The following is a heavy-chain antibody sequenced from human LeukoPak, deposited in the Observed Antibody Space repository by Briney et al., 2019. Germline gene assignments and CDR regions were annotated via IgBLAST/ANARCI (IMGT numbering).Heavy chain of an antibody. V-gene: IGHV3-30-3*01. J-gene: IGHJ4*02. Sequence: GRSLRLSCAASGFTLSSYAMHWVRQAPGNGLEWVAVISYDGSNKYHADSVKGRFTISRDNSKNTLYLQMNSLRIEDTAVYYCVRVPEYSSSSGDFDFWGQGTLVTVSS. CDR1: GFTLSSYA. CDR2: ISYDGSNK. CDR3: VRVPEYSSSSGDFDF. D-gene: IGHD6-6*01.